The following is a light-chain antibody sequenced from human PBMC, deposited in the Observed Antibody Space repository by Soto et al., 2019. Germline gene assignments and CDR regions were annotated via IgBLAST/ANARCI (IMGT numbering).Light chain of an antibody. CDR1: QGISNY. CDR2: DAS. V-gene: IGKV1-33*01. Sequence: DIQLTQSPSSLSASVGDRVTITCRVSQGISNYLNWYQQKPGKAPKLLIYDASNLETGVPSRFSGSGSGTDFTFTISSLQPEDIATYYCQQYDNLPLTFGGGTKVDIK. J-gene: IGKJ4*01. CDR3: QQYDNLPLT.